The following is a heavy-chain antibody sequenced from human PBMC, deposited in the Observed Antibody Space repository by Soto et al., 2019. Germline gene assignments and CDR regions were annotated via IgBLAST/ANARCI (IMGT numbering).Heavy chain of an antibody. J-gene: IGHJ6*02. CDR3: ARDPLGDYWSGGSCHNYYYYYYGMDV. CDR1: GGSISSSNW. V-gene: IGHV4-4*02. Sequence: QVQLQESGPGLVKPSGTLSLTCAVSGGSISSSNWWSWVHQPPGKGLEWIGEIYHSGSTNYNPSHNSRVTISVDKSKNQLSLKLSSVTAADTAVYYCARDPLGDYWSGGSCHNYYYYYYGMDVWGQGTTVTVSS. D-gene: IGHD2-15*01. CDR2: IYHSGST.